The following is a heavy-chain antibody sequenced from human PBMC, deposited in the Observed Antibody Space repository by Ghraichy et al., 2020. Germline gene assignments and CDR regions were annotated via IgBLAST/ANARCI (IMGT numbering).Heavy chain of an antibody. V-gene: IGHV3-23*05. Sequence: GGSLRLSCATSGFNFANYGMSWVRQPPGKGPEWVSAIKTDGSNKHYADSVNGRFTISRDNSRNTVYLQMNSLRAEDTAIYYCATQLWDSNNWGQGTLVTLSS. CDR1: GFNFANYG. J-gene: IGHJ4*02. CDR3: ATQLWDSNN. D-gene: IGHD5-24*01. CDR2: IKTDGSNK.